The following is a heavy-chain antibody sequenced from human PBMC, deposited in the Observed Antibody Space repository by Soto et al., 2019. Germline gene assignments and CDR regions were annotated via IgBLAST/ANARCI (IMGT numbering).Heavy chain of an antibody. D-gene: IGHD2-2*01. Sequence: PSETLSLTCTVSGGSISSRSHYWGWIRQSPGKHLEWIGSSYYRGSTHYNPSLKTRVTISVDTSNKQFSLKMNSVTATDTAVYYCARRGSCSSTSCYAFDFWAQGTLVTVSS. V-gene: IGHV4-39*01. J-gene: IGHJ4*02. CDR3: ARRGSCSSTSCYAFDF. CDR1: GGSISSRSHY. CDR2: SYYRGST.